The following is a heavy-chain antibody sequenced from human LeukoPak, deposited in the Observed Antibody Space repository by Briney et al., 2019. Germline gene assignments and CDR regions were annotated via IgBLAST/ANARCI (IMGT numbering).Heavy chain of an antibody. CDR2: INHSGSN. D-gene: IGHD6-19*01. CDR3: AGGLRLVRANWFDP. Sequence: SETLSLTCAVYGGSFSGYYWSWIRQPPGKGLEWIGEINHSGSNNYNPSPKSRVTISLETSKNQFSLKLSSVTAADTAVYYCAGGLRLVRANWFDPWGQGTLVTVSS. CDR1: GGSFSGYY. J-gene: IGHJ5*02. V-gene: IGHV4-34*01.